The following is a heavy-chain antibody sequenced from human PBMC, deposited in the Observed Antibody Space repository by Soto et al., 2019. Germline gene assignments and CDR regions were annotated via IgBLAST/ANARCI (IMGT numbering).Heavy chain of an antibody. CDR3: ARGGSNYDFWSGYWLGYYYGMDV. D-gene: IGHD3-3*01. V-gene: IGHV1-18*04. CDR1: GYTSTSYG. J-gene: IGHJ6*02. CDR2: ISAYNGNT. Sequence: ASVKVSCKASGYTSTSYGISWVRQAPGQGLEWMGWISAYNGNTNYAQKLQGRVTMTTDTSTSTAYMELSSLRSEDTAVYYCARGGSNYDFWSGYWLGYYYGMDVWGQGTTVTVSS.